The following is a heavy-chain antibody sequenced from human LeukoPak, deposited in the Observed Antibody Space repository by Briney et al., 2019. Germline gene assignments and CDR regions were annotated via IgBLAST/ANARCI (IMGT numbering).Heavy chain of an antibody. J-gene: IGHJ4*02. D-gene: IGHD2-15*01. Sequence: GGSLRLSCAASGFTFSSYGMHWVRQAPGKGLEGVAFIRYDGSNKKYSASVKGRFTVSRDTSKNPLYLQMNSLRAEDTAVYYCARGVVVAAIHFDYWGQGTLVTVSS. V-gene: IGHV3-30*02. CDR3: ARGVVVAAIHFDY. CDR2: IRYDGSNK. CDR1: GFTFSSYG.